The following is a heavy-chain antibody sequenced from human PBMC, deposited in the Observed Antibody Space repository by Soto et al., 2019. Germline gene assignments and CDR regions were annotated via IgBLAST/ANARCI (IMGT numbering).Heavy chain of an antibody. J-gene: IGHJ5*02. CDR3: ARGALQYCSGGSCYASDWFDP. V-gene: IGHV1-8*01. D-gene: IGHD2-15*01. Sequence: VASVKVSCKASGYTFTSYDINWVRQATGQGLEWMGWMNPNSGNTGYAQKFQGRVTMTRNTSISTAYMELSSLRSEDTAVYYCARGALQYCSGGSCYASDWFDPWGQGTLVTVSS. CDR1: GYTFTSYD. CDR2: MNPNSGNT.